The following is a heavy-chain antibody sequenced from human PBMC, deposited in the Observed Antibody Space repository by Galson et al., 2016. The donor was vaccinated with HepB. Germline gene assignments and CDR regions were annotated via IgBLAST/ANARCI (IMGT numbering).Heavy chain of an antibody. CDR2: TDSPSRYI. CDR1: GFTFSTYS. Sequence: SLRLSCAASGFTFSTYSMNWVRLAPGKGLEWVSSTDSPSRYIYYADSVRGRFTISRDNAQTSLYLQMNSMRAKDTAVYYCARAEDCFGDCPQKYYLDSWGRGTLVTVSS. J-gene: IGHJ4*02. V-gene: IGHV3-21*04. D-gene: IGHD2-21*02. CDR3: ARAEDCFGDCPQKYYLDS.